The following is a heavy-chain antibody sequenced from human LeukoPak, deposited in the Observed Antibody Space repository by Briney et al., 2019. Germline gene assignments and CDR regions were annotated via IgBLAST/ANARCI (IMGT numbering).Heavy chain of an antibody. V-gene: IGHV4-39*01. CDR2: IYYSGRT. J-gene: IGHJ4*02. CDR3: APQQGRNLVNYFDY. Sequence: SETLSLNCAVSGGSINSNSYYWAWVRQPPGKGLEWIVSIYYSGRTFYTPSLKSPVTITVDTSKNQLSLRLSSVTAADTAVYYCAPQQGRNLVNYFDYWGQGTLVTVSS. D-gene: IGHD2-21*01. CDR1: GGSINSNSYY.